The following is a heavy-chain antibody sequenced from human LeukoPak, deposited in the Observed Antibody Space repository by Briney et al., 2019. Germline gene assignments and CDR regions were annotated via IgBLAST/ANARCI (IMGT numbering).Heavy chain of an antibody. CDR3: ARREYYATPDY. J-gene: IGHJ4*02. CDR1: GGSISGSSYY. CDR2: IYYSGST. Sequence: SETLSLTCTVSGGSISGSSYYWGWIRQPPGKGLEWIGSIYYSGSTYYNPSLKSRVTISVDTSKNQFSLKLSSATAADTAVYYCARREYYATPDYWGQGTLVTVSS. D-gene: IGHD2-2*01. V-gene: IGHV4-39*01.